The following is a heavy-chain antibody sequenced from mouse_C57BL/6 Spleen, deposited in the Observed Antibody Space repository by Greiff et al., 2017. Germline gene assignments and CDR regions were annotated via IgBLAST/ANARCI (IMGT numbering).Heavy chain of an antibody. V-gene: IGHV2-3*01. CDR3: AKMEVITTVVAFDY. CDR2: LWGDGST. CDR1: GFSLTSYG. J-gene: IGHJ2*01. D-gene: IGHD1-1*01. Sequence: VKLQESGPGLVAPSQSLSITCSVSGFSLTSYGVSWVRQPPGKGLEWLGVLWGDGSTNYHSALKSRLSISKVNSKSQVFLKLNSLQTDDTATYYCAKMEVITTVVAFDYWGQGTTLTVSS.